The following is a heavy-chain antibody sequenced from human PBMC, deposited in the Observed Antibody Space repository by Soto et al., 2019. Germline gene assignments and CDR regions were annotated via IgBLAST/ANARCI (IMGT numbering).Heavy chain of an antibody. Sequence: GSLRLSCAASGFTFSTYTMNWVRQAPGKGLEWVSSISSSSDYIYYADSAKGRFTISRDNAKKSLSLQMNSLRAEDTAVYYCASQEVEPPPYYFDSWGQGTLVTVSS. CDR1: GFTFSTYT. CDR3: ASQEVEPPPYYFDS. CDR2: ISSSSDYI. D-gene: IGHD1-1*01. V-gene: IGHV3-21*01. J-gene: IGHJ4*02.